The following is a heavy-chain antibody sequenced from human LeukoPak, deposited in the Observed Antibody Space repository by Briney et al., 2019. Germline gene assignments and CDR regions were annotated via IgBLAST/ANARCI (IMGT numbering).Heavy chain of an antibody. CDR3: ARGRSITMVRGVKWFDP. CDR1: GYTFTSYD. V-gene: IGHV1-8*01. CDR2: MNPNSGNT. Sequence: ASVKVSCKASGYTFTSYDINWVRQATGQGLEWMGWMNPNSGNTGYAQKFQGRVTMTRNTSISTAYIELSSLRSEDTAVYYCARGRSITMVRGVKWFDPWGQGTLVTVSS. J-gene: IGHJ5*02. D-gene: IGHD3-10*01.